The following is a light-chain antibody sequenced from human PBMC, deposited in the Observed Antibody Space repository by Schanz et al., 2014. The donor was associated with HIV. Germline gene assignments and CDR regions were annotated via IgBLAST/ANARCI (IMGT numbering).Light chain of an antibody. V-gene: IGLV1-44*01. Sequence: QSVLSQPPSASGTPGQRVTISCSVSNSNIRSNAVNWYQHLPGTAPTLLIYNSYHRPSGVPDRFSGSDSGTSASLAISGLQSEDETDYYCAGWDDSLNAWVFGGGTKLTVL. J-gene: IGLJ3*02. CDR1: NSNIRSNA. CDR2: NSY. CDR3: AGWDDSLNAWV.